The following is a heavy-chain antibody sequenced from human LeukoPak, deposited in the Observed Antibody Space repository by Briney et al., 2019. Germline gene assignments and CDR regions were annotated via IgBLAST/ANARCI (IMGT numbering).Heavy chain of an antibody. CDR1: GFTFSHYW. Sequence: PGGSLRLSCAASGFTFSHYWMHWVRQAPGKGLVWVSGINSDGSSTSYADSVEGRFTISRDNAKNTLYLQMNSLRAEDTAVYYCAVDSSGYWAFDYWGQGTLVTVSS. CDR2: INSDGSST. J-gene: IGHJ4*02. CDR3: AVDSSGYWAFDY. D-gene: IGHD3-22*01. V-gene: IGHV3-74*01.